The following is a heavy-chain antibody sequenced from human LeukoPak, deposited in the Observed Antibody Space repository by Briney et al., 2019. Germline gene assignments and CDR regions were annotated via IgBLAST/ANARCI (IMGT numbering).Heavy chain of an antibody. CDR2: ISGSGAST. J-gene: IGHJ4*02. V-gene: IGHV3-23*01. CDR1: GFTFSSYA. Sequence: HPGGSLRLSCAASGFTFSSYAMSWVRQAPGKGLEWVSAISGSGASTYYADSVKGRFTISGDNSKNTLYLQMNSLRAEDTAVYYCAKSYDSSGYYPFDYWGQGTLVTVSS. D-gene: IGHD3-22*01. CDR3: AKSYDSSGYYPFDY.